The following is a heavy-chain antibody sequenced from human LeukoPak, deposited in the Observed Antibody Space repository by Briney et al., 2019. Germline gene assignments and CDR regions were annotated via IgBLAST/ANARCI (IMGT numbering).Heavy chain of an antibody. J-gene: IGHJ3*02. Sequence: GESLKISCKGSGYSFTSYWIGWVRQMPGKGLEWMGIIYPGDSDTRYSPSFQGQVTISADKSISTAYLQWSSLKASDTAMYDCARHPLLGYGDYVAAFDIWGQGTMVTVSS. V-gene: IGHV5-51*01. CDR3: ARHPLLGYGDYVAAFDI. CDR2: IYPGDSDT. CDR1: GYSFTSYW. D-gene: IGHD4-17*01.